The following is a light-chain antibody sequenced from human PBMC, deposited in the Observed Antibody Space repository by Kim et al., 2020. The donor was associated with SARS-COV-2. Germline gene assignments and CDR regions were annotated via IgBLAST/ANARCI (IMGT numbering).Light chain of an antibody. V-gene: IGLV4-69*01. CDR1: SGHSSYA. CDR2: LNSDGSH. J-gene: IGLJ2*01. Sequence: VKLPCTLSSGHSSYAIAWHQQQPEKGPRYLMKLNSDGSHSKGDGIPDRFSGSSSGAERYLTISSLQSEDEADYYCQTWGTGIRVVFGGGTQLTVL. CDR3: QTWGTGIRVV.